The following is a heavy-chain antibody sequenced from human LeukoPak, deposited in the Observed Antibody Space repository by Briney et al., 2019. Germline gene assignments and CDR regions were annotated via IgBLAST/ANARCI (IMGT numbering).Heavy chain of an antibody. J-gene: IGHJ6*02. CDR3: ARVGYDWNGMDV. CDR1: GLTLSHYY. CDR2: INRVGGEI. V-gene: IGHV3-7*03. Sequence: GGSLRLSCAASGLTLSHYYMTWVRQAPGKGLEWVANINRVGGEIYYVDSVKGRFTISRDNVKNSLYLEMNSLRVEDTAVYYCARVGYDWNGMDVWSQGTTVTVSS. D-gene: IGHD1-20*01.